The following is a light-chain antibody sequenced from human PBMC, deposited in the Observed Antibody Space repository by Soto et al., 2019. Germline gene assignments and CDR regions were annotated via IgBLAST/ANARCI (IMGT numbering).Light chain of an antibody. CDR3: QQYNNWPRT. CDR1: QSVTNN. Sequence: EIVMTQSPATLSVSPGERATLSCRASQSVTNNWLAWYQQKPGQAPRLLIYGVSTRATGIPARFSGSGSGAEFTLTISSLQSEDFAVYYCQQYNNWPRTFGQGTKVEIK. J-gene: IGKJ1*01. V-gene: IGKV3-15*01. CDR2: GVS.